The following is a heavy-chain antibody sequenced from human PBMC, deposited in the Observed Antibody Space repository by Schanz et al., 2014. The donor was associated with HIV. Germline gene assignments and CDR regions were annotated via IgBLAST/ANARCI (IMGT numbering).Heavy chain of an antibody. Sequence: QEQLVESGGGVVQPGKSLRLSCAVSGFTFRNFGMHWVGQAPGKGLEWVAVIWYDGTKIDYADSVKGRFTVSRDNSKNMLYLQMNSLRAEDTAVYYCAREYYSRNWNWFDPWGQGTLVTVSS. V-gene: IGHV3-33*01. J-gene: IGHJ5*02. CDR3: AREYYSRNWNWFDP. D-gene: IGHD6-13*01. CDR2: IWYDGTKI. CDR1: GFTFRNFG.